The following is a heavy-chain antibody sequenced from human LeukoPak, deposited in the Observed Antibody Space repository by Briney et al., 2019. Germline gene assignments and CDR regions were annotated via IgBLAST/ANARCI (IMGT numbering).Heavy chain of an antibody. V-gene: IGHV4-39*01. CDR1: GGSISSSSYY. J-gene: IGHJ5*02. D-gene: IGHD2-2*01. CDR3: ARHSPPGSTRFNWFDP. CDR2: IYYSGST. Sequence: SETLSLTCTVSGGSISSSSYYWGWIRQPPGKGLEWIGSIYYSGSTYYNPSLKSRVTISVDTSKNQFSLKLSSLTAADTAVYYCARHSPPGSTRFNWFDPWGQGTLVTVSS.